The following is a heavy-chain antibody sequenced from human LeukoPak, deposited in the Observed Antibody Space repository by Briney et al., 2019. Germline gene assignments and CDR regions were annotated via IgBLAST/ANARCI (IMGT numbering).Heavy chain of an antibody. CDR2: ISSSSSYI. V-gene: IGHV3-21*01. CDR3: ARDSPDYDFWSGRTHAFDI. Sequence: GGPLRLSCAASGFTFDDYGMSWVRQAPGKGLEWVSSISSSSSYIYYADSVKGRFTISRDNAKNSLYLQMNSLRAEDTAVYYCARDSPDYDFWSGRTHAFDIWGQGTMVTVSS. J-gene: IGHJ3*02. D-gene: IGHD3-3*01. CDR1: GFTFDDYG.